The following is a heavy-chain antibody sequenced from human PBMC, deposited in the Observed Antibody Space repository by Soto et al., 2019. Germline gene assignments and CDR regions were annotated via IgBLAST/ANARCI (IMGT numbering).Heavy chain of an antibody. J-gene: IGHJ4*02. CDR3: AKDKTQIFGVVIIDVFDY. D-gene: IGHD3-3*01. CDR1: GFTVSSKY. CDR2: IRSGGST. Sequence: GGSLRLSCAASGFTVSSKYMSWVRQAPGKGLEWVSIIRSGGSTYYADSVKGRFTISRDNSKNTLHLQMNSLRAEDTAVYYCAKDKTQIFGVVIIDVFDYWGQGTLVTVSS. V-gene: IGHV3-53*01.